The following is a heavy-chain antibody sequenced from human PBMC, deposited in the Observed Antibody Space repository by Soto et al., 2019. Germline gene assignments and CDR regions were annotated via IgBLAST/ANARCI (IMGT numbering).Heavy chain of an antibody. D-gene: IGHD3-22*01. J-gene: IGHJ4*02. CDR3: ARETYYYDSSGYTYYFDY. V-gene: IGHV3-66*01. Sequence: PGGSLRLSCAASGFIVSNNYMSWVRQAPGKGLEWVSLIYSGGNTYYADSVKGRFTISRDNSKNTLYLQMISLRAEDTAVYYCARETYYYDSSGYTYYFDYRGLGTLVTVSS. CDR2: IYSGGNT. CDR1: GFIVSNNY.